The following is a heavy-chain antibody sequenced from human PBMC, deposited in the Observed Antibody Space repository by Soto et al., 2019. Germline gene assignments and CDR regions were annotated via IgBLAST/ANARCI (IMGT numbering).Heavy chain of an antibody. CDR2: ISLYSDGT. CDR1: GYTFSNYG. J-gene: IGHJ5*02. D-gene: IGHD2-2*01. CDR3: ARVVPGAEAWFCP. Sequence: ASVKVSCKTSGYTFSNYGITWVRQAPGQPLEWLGWISLYSDGTNYAQKFQGRVSMTTATSTTTAYMELRSLRSDDTAVYYCARVVPGAEAWFCPWGQGTLVTVSS. V-gene: IGHV1-18*01.